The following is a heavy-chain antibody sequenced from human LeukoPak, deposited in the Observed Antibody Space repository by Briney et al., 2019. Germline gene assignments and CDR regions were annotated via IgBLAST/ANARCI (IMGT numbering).Heavy chain of an antibody. CDR3: ARVIRRFYYMDV. CDR2: INHSGST. V-gene: IGHV4-34*01. Sequence: SETLSLTCAVYGGSFSGYYWSWIRQPPGKGLEWIGEINHSGSTNYNPSLKSRVTISVDTSKNQFSLKLSSVTAADTAVYYCARVIRRFYYMDVWGKGTTVTVSS. D-gene: IGHD3-3*02. J-gene: IGHJ6*03. CDR1: GGSFSGYY.